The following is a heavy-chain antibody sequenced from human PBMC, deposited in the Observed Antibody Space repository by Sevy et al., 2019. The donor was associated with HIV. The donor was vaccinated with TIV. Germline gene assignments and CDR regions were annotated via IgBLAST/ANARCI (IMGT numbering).Heavy chain of an antibody. Sequence: SETLSLTCTVSGGSISSSSYYWGWIRQPPGKGLERIGSIYYSGSTYYNPSLKSRVTISVDTSKNQFSLKLSSVTAADTAVYYCARHRDYYDSSGYYYLMNAFDIWGQGTMVTVSS. J-gene: IGHJ3*02. CDR3: ARHRDYYDSSGYYYLMNAFDI. CDR1: GGSISSSSYY. D-gene: IGHD3-22*01. V-gene: IGHV4-39*01. CDR2: IYYSGST.